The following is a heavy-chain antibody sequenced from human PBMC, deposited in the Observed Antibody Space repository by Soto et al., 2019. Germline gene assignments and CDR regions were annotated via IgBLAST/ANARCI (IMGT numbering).Heavy chain of an antibody. Sequence: GASVKVSCKASGYTFTGYYMHWVRQAPGQGLEWMGWINPNSGGTNYAQKFQGRVTMTRDTSISTAYMELSRLRSDDTAVYYCARDGTYYYDSSGYYSDYYYYGMDVWGQGTTVTVSS. CDR3: ARDGTYYYDSSGYYSDYYYYGMDV. CDR1: GYTFTGYY. V-gene: IGHV1-2*02. CDR2: INPNSGGT. D-gene: IGHD3-22*01. J-gene: IGHJ6*02.